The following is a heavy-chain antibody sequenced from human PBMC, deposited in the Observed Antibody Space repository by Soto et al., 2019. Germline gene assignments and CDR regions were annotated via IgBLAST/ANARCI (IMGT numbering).Heavy chain of an antibody. CDR3: ARGEGDIVVVPAGVDGMDV. D-gene: IGHD2-2*01. V-gene: IGHV3-21*01. CDR1: GFTFSSYS. Sequence: EVQLVESGGGLVKPGGSLRLSCAASGFTFSSYSMNWVRQAPGKGLEWVSSISSSSSYIYYADSVKGRFTISRDNAKNSLYLQMNSLGADDTAVYYCARGEGDIVVVPAGVDGMDVWCQGTTVTVSS. CDR2: ISSSSSYI. J-gene: IGHJ6*02.